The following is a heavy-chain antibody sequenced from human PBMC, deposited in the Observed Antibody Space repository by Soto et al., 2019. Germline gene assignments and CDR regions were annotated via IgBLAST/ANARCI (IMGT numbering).Heavy chain of an antibody. Sequence: PSETLSLTCTVSGGSIRSYYWTWIRQPPGRGLEWIGHLYYGGTTNYNPSLKGRVTMSMDTSKNQFSLRLTSVTAADTAVYYCAGEGDLATFGVLWGHGPRVTVPS. J-gene: IGHJ1*01. D-gene: IGHD3-3*01. CDR2: LYYGGTT. CDR3: AGEGDLATFGVL. V-gene: IGHV4-59*01. CDR1: GGSIRSYY.